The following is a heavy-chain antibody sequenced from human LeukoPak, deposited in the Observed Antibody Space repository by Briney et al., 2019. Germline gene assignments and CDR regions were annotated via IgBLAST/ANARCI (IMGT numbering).Heavy chain of an antibody. D-gene: IGHD2-2*01. CDR1: GGTFSSYA. Sequence: SVKVSCKASGGTFSSYAISWVRQAPGQGLEWMGGIIPIFGTANYAQKFQGRVTITADESTSTAYMELSSLRSEDTAVYYCARTGPAAISGGYMDVWGKGTTVTVSS. J-gene: IGHJ6*03. V-gene: IGHV1-69*13. CDR2: IIPIFGTA. CDR3: ARTGPAAISGGYMDV.